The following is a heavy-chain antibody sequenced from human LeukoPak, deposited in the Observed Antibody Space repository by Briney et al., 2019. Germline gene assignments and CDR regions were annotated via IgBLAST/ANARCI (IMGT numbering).Heavy chain of an antibody. D-gene: IGHD1-26*01. Sequence: SVKVSCKASGGTFSSYAISWVRQAPGQGLEWMGGIIPIFGTANYAQKFQGRVTITADESTSTAYMELSSLRSEDTAVYYCARDGGTFSFSFDYWGQGTLVTVSS. CDR3: ARDGGTFSFSFDY. V-gene: IGHV1-69*01. CDR2: IIPIFGTA. J-gene: IGHJ4*02. CDR1: GGTFSSYA.